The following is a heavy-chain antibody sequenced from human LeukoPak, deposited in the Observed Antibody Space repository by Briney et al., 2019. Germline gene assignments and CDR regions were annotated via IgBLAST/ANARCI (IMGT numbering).Heavy chain of an antibody. Sequence: GGSLRLSCAASGFTVSSNYMNWIRQAPGKGLEWVSVIYSGGDTYYADSVKGRFTISRDKSKNTLFLQMNSLRAEDTAVYYCATEGDSSGYYDYWGQGTLVTVSS. D-gene: IGHD3-22*01. J-gene: IGHJ4*02. CDR1: GFTVSSNY. CDR3: ATEGDSSGYYDY. CDR2: IYSGGDT. V-gene: IGHV3-53*01.